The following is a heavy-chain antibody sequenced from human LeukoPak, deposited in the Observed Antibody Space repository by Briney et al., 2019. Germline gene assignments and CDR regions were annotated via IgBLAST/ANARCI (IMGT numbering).Heavy chain of an antibody. CDR2: INSDESIT. V-gene: IGHV3-74*01. D-gene: IGHD1-26*01. CDR1: GFTFDDYA. CDR3: ARGDTGTPGY. Sequence: PGGSLRLSCAASGFTFDDYAMHWVRQAPGKGLVWVSRINSDESITTYADSVKGRFTISRDNAKNTLFLQMNSLRAEDTAVYYCARGDTGTPGYWGQGTLVTVSS. J-gene: IGHJ4*02.